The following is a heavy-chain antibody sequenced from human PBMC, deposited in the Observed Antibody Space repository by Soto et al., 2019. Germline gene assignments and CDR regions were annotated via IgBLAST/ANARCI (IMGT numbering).Heavy chain of an antibody. CDR1: GFTFSDYY. CDR3: ARGGQTYYFDD. CDR2: ISSTGSTT. J-gene: IGHJ4*02. Sequence: QVQLVESGGGLVKPGGSLRLSCEASGFTFSDYYMSWIRQAPGKGLEWVSYISSTGSTTYYADSVRGRFTMSRDNAKRSLYLQVNSLRADDTAVYFCARGGQTYYFDDWGQGTLVTVSS. V-gene: IGHV3-11*01.